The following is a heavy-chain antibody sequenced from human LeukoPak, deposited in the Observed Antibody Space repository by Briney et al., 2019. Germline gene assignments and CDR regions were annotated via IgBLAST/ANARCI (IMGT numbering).Heavy chain of an antibody. CDR3: AKVTALIVVVPAAFDY. CDR2: ISGSGGST. D-gene: IGHD2-2*01. V-gene: IGHV3-23*01. Sequence: GGPLRLSCAASGFTFSSYAMSWVRQAPGKGLEWVSAISGSGGSTYYADSVKGRFTISRDNSKNTLYLQMNSLRAEDTAVYYCAKVTALIVVVPAAFDYWGQGTLVTVSS. J-gene: IGHJ4*02. CDR1: GFTFSSYA.